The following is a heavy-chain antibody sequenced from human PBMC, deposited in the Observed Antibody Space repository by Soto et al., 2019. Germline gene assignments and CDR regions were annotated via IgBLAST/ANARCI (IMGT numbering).Heavy chain of an antibody. CDR2: IIPILGTA. CDR3: ARHYYDSGGYFSFDY. Sequence: QVRLVQSGAEVKKPGSSVKVSCKASGDTFMKYVITWVRQAPGQGFEWMGWIIPILGTANSAQKFQGRVTITADESTTTAYMELSSLRSEDTAVYYCARHYYDSGGYFSFDYWGQGTLVTVSS. CDR1: GDTFMKYV. J-gene: IGHJ4*02. V-gene: IGHV1-69*11. D-gene: IGHD3-22*01.